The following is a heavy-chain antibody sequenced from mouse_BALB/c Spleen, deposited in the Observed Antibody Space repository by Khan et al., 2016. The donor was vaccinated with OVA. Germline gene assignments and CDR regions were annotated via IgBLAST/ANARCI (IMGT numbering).Heavy chain of an antibody. V-gene: IGHV1-77*01. Sequence: QVQLQQPGAELARPGASVKLSCKASGYTFTDYYINWVKQRTGQGLEWIGEIYPGSGNTYYNEKFRGKATLTADRSSSSAYMQLSSLTSEDSAVYCCARADYGGKNYFDYWGQGTTLTVSS. CDR3: ARADYGGKNYFDY. CDR1: GYTFTDYY. CDR2: IYPGSGNT. J-gene: IGHJ2*01. D-gene: IGHD2-4*01.